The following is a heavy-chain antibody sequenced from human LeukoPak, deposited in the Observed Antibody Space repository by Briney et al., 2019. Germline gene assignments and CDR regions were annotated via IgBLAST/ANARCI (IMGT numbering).Heavy chain of an antibody. D-gene: IGHD4/OR15-4a*01. CDR1: GFTFSSYE. V-gene: IGHV3-7*04. CDR2: IEQDGSEK. J-gene: IGHJ4*02. CDR3: VRVYGAYANALDY. Sequence: GGSLRLSCAASGFTFSSYEMDWVRQAPGKGLEWVANIEQDGSEKYSVDSVKGRFTISRDNAKNSLYLQMNSLRAEDTAVYYCVRVYGAYANALDYWGQGTLVTVSS.